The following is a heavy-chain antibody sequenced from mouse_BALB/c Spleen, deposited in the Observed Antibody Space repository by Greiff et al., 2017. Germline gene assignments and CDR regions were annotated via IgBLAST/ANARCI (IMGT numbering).Heavy chain of an antibody. Sequence: EVMLVESGGGLVKPGGSLKLSCAASGFTFSSYAMSWVRQTPEKRLEWVASISSGGSTYYQDSVKGRFTIIRDNARNILYLQMSSLRSEDTAMYYCARVSTMITTGFAYWGQGTLVTVSA. CDR2: ISSGGST. D-gene: IGHD2-4*01. V-gene: IGHV5-6-5*01. J-gene: IGHJ3*01. CDR3: ARVSTMITTGFAY. CDR1: GFTFSSYA.